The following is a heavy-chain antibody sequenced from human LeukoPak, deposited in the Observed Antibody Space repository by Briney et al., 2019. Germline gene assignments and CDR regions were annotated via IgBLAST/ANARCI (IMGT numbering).Heavy chain of an antibody. V-gene: IGHV3-23*01. CDR3: ARLVFRIGGYYYGMDV. D-gene: IGHD6-19*01. J-gene: IGHJ6*02. CDR2: ISGSGGST. Sequence: GGSLRLSCAASGFTFSSYAMSWVRQAPGKGLEWVSAISGSGGSTYYADSVKGRFTISRDNSKNTLYLQMNSLRAEDTAVYYCARLVFRIGGYYYGMDVWGQGTTVTVSS. CDR1: GFTFSSYA.